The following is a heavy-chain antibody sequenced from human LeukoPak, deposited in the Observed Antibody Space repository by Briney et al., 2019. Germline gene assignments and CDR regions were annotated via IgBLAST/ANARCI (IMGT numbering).Heavy chain of an antibody. D-gene: IGHD3-22*01. J-gene: IGHJ4*02. CDR1: GYTFTSYY. CDR2: MKPRVGCT. V-gene: IGHV1-46*01. Sequence: ASVKVSCKASGYTFTSYYMHWVRQALGQGLEWMGIMKPRVGCTTCAQNFQGRVTMARDTSTTTVYMALSSLRSEDTAVYYGARGESSGYYYADYWGQGTLVTVSS. CDR3: ARGESSGYYYADY.